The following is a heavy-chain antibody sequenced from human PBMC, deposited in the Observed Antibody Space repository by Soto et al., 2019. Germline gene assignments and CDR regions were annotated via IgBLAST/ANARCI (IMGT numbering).Heavy chain of an antibody. CDR3: AKDTGLLFWPTSSYYYYGMDV. J-gene: IGHJ6*02. CDR2: ISGSGSST. V-gene: IGHV3-23*01. Sequence: GGSLRLSCAASGFTFSSYAMSWVRQAPGKGLEWVSAISGSGSSTYYADSVKGRFTISRDNSKNTLYLQMNSLRAEDTAVYYCAKDTGLLFWPTSSYYYYGMDVWGQGTTVTVSS. CDR1: GFTFSSYA. D-gene: IGHD2-15*01.